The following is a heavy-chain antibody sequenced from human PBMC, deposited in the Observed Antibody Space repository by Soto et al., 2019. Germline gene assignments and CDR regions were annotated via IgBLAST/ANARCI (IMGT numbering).Heavy chain of an antibody. Sequence: ASVKVSCKVSGYTLTELSMHWVRQAPGKGLEWMGGFDPEDGETIYAQKFQGRVTMTEDTSTDTAYMELSSLRSEDTAVYYCATSVREYYYGSGSPGWFDPWGQGTLVTVSS. V-gene: IGHV1-24*01. CDR1: GYTLTELS. CDR2: FDPEDGET. D-gene: IGHD3-10*01. J-gene: IGHJ5*02. CDR3: ATSVREYYYGSGSPGWFDP.